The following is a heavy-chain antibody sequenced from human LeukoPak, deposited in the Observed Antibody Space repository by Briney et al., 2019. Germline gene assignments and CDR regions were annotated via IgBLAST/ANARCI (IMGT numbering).Heavy chain of an antibody. J-gene: IGHJ3*02. CDR1: GFTFSSYA. CDR2: ISGSGGST. D-gene: IGHD2-2*01. V-gene: IGHV3-23*01. Sequence: GESLRLSCAASGFTFSSYAMNWVRQAPGKGLEWVSAISGSGGSTYYADSVKGRFTISRDNSKNMLYLQMNSLRAEDTAVYYCAKGDCSSASCYSHDAFDIWGQGTMVTVSS. CDR3: AKGDCSSASCYSHDAFDI.